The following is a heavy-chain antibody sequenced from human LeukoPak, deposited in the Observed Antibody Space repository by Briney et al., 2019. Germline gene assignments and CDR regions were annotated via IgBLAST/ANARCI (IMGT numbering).Heavy chain of an antibody. CDR2: ISYEGSIT. D-gene: IGHD2-15*01. V-gene: IGHV3-30*03. CDR1: GFTFSSYG. J-gene: IGHJ4*02. Sequence: GGSLRLSCAASGFTFSSYGMHWVRQAPGKGLEWVAVISYEGSITYYAGSVKGRFAISRDSSQNTLYLQMSSLRAEDTAVYYCARDGDLGVVVVATTDVAYYFDYWGQGTLVTVSP. CDR3: ARDGDLGVVVVATTDVAYYFDY.